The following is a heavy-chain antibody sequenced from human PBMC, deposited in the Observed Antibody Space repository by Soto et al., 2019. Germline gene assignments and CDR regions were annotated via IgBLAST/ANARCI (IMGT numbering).Heavy chain of an antibody. D-gene: IGHD3-3*01. Sequence: PGGSLRLSCAASGFTVSSNYMSWVRQAPGKGLEWVSSISSSSSYIYYADSVKGRFTISRDNAKNSLYLQMNSLRAEDTAVYYCARAVGYDFWSGPNWFDPWGQGTLVTVSS. CDR1: GFTVSSNY. J-gene: IGHJ5*02. CDR3: ARAVGYDFWSGPNWFDP. V-gene: IGHV3-21*01. CDR2: ISSSSSYI.